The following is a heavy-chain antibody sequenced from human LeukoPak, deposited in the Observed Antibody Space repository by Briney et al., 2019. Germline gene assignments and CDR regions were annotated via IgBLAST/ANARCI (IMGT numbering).Heavy chain of an antibody. CDR3: AKDRYGGTWYYFDY. J-gene: IGHJ4*02. V-gene: IGHV3-23*01. CDR2: ISGSGGST. D-gene: IGHD4-23*01. Sequence: PGGSLRLSCAASGFTFSTYAMSWVRQAPGKGLEWVSGISGSGGSTSYADSVKGRFTISRDNSKNTLFLQMNSLRAEDTAVYYCAKDRYGGTWYYFDYWGQGTLVTVSS. CDR1: GFTFSTYA.